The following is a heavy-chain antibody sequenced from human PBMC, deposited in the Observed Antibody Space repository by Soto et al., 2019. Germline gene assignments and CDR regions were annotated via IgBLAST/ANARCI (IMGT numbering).Heavy chain of an antibody. CDR2: ISYDGSNK. CDR3: AREGMSYSLDY. CDR1: GFTFSSYA. D-gene: IGHD1-26*01. Sequence: GGSLRLSCAASGFTFSSYAMHWVRQAPGKGLEWVAVISYDGSNKYYADSVKGRFTISRDNSKNTLYLQMNSLRAEDTAVYYCAREGMSYSLDYWGQGTLVTVSS. V-gene: IGHV3-30-3*01. J-gene: IGHJ4*02.